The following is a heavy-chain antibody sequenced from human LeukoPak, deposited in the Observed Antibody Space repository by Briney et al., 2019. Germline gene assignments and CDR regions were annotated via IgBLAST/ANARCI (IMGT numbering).Heavy chain of an antibody. CDR2: IRYDGSNK. J-gene: IGHJ6*03. D-gene: IGHD6-13*01. Sequence: GGSLRLSCAASGFTFSSYGMHWVRQAPGKGLEWVAFIRYDGSNKFYADSVKGRFTISRDNAKNSLYLQMNSLRAEDTALYHCARGSSWYEDYYYYYMDVWGKGTTVTISS. CDR3: ARGSSWYEDYYYYYMDV. CDR1: GFTFSSYG. V-gene: IGHV3-30*02.